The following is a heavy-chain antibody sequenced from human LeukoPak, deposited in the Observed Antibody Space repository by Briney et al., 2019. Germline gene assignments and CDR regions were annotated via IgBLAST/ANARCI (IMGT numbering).Heavy chain of an antibody. CDR2: FDPEDGET. V-gene: IGHV1-24*01. J-gene: IGHJ5*02. CDR3: ATGHCSSTSCYDNWFDP. Sequence: ASVKVSCKVSGYTLTELSMHWVRQAPGKGLEWMGGFDPEDGETIYAQKLQGRVTMTEGTSTDTAYMELSSLRSEDTAVYYCATGHCSSTSCYDNWFDPWGQGTLVTVSS. CDR1: GYTLTELS. D-gene: IGHD2-2*01.